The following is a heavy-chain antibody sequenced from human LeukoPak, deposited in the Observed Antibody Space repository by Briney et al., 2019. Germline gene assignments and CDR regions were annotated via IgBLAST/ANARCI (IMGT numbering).Heavy chain of an antibody. CDR2: INSDGSST. J-gene: IGHJ4*02. CDR1: GFTFSSYW. D-gene: IGHD6-13*01. V-gene: IGHV3-74*01. CDR3: ASLASSWSPYFDY. Sequence: GGSLRLSCAASGFTFSSYWMHWVRQAPGKGLVWVSRINSDGSSTNYADSVKGRFTISSDNAKNTLSLQMNSLRAEDTAVYYCASLASSWSPYFDYWGQGTLVTVSS.